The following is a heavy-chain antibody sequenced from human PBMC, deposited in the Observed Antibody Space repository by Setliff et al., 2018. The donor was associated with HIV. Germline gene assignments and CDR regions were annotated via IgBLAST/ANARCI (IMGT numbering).Heavy chain of an antibody. V-gene: IGHV1-69*13. CDR2: IIPIFGTA. Sequence: GASVKVSCKASGGTFSNYAINWVRQAPGQGLECMGGIIPIFGTANYAQKFQGRVTITADESTSTVYMELSSLRSEDTAVYYCASWPDFWSGYPNYYYHQYMDVWGKGTTVTVSS. D-gene: IGHD3-3*01. CDR3: ASWPDFWSGYPNYYYHQYMDV. CDR1: GGTFSNYA. J-gene: IGHJ6*03.